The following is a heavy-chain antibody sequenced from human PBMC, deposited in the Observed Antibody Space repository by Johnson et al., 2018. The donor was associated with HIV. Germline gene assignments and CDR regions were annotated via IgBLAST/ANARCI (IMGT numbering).Heavy chain of an antibody. V-gene: IGHV3-30*18. Sequence: QVQLVESGGGVVQPGRSLRLSCAASGFTFSSYGMHWVRQAPGKGLEWVAVVSYDESNKYYADSVKGRFTISRDNSKNTLYLQMNSLRAEDTAVYYCAKHGGYSDGPNDAFDIWGQGTMVTVSS. CDR1: GFTFSSYG. J-gene: IGHJ3*02. D-gene: IGHD3-22*01. CDR3: AKHGGYSDGPNDAFDI. CDR2: VSYDESNK.